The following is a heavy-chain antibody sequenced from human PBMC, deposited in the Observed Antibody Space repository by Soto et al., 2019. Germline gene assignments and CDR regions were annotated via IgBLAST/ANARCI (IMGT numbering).Heavy chain of an antibody. J-gene: IGHJ4*02. Sequence: EMQLLESGGGLIQPGGSLRLSCVASGFKFNIYDMSWVRQAPGKGLEWVSAIRSSSGSTYYADSVKGRFTISRDNSKNRVYLEMNSLRAEDTAVYYCAKDEGEYRGFGNFDCWGQGTLVIVSS. CDR1: GFKFNIYD. CDR2: IRSSSGST. CDR3: AKDEGEYRGFGNFDC. V-gene: IGHV3-23*01. D-gene: IGHD5-12*01.